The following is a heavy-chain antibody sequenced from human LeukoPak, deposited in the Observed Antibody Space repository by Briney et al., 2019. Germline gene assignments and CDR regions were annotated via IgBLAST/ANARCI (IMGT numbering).Heavy chain of an antibody. V-gene: IGHV4-59*12. D-gene: IGHD3-22*01. CDR1: GGSISSYY. J-gene: IGHJ4*02. CDR2: IYYSGST. CDR3: ARDNDSSGYYYVGFDY. Sequence: SETLSLTCTVSGGSISSYYWSWIRQPPGKGLEWIGYIYYSGSTNYNPSLKSRVTISVDTSKNQFSLKLSSVTAADTAVYYCARDNDSSGYYYVGFDYWGQGTLVTVSS.